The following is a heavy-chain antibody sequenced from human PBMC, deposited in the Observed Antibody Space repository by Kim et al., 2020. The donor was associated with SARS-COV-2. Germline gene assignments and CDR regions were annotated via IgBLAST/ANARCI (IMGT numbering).Heavy chain of an antibody. CDR1: GFTFSSYE. CDR3: ASYDYDILTGYSNGDY. V-gene: IGHV3-48*03. Sequence: GGSLRLSCAASGFTFSSYEMNWVRQAPGKGLEWVSYISSSGSTIYYADSVKGRFTISRDNAKNSLYLQMNSLRAEDTAVYYCASYDYDILTGYSNGDYWGQGTLVTVSS. D-gene: IGHD3-9*01. CDR2: ISSSGSTI. J-gene: IGHJ4*02.